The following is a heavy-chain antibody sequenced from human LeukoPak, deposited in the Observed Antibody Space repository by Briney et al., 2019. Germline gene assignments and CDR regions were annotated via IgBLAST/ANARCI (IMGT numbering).Heavy chain of an antibody. Sequence: GGSLRLSCAASGFSFSNYGMHWVRQSPGKGLEWVAVISYDGSNKNYADSVKGRFTVSRDNSKNTLYLQTNSLRAEDTAVYYCAKDLWASRDGYHLGADAWGQGTLVTVSS. CDR2: ISYDGSNK. CDR1: GFSFSNYG. V-gene: IGHV3-30*18. D-gene: IGHD5-24*01. J-gene: IGHJ5*02. CDR3: AKDLWASRDGYHLGADA.